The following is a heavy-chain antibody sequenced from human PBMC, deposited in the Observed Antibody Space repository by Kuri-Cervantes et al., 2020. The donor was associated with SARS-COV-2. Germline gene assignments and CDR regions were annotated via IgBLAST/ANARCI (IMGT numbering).Heavy chain of an antibody. CDR2: IYYSGST. V-gene: IGHV4-59*11. Sequence: GSLRLSCTVSGGSISSHYWSWIRQPPGKGLEWIGYIYYSGSTNYIPSLKSRATISVDTSKNQFSLKLSSVTAADTAVYYCARVPSWGYIDAFDIWGQGTMVTVSS. D-gene: IGHD1-1*01. CDR3: ARVPSWGYIDAFDI. J-gene: IGHJ3*02. CDR1: GGSISSHY.